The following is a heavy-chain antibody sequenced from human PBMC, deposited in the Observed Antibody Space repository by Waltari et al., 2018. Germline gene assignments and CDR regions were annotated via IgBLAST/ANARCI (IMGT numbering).Heavy chain of an antibody. D-gene: IGHD3-16*01. CDR1: GFTFSSYG. V-gene: IGHV3-33*01. J-gene: IGHJ4*02. CDR2: IWYDGSNK. CDR3: ARDPPVGGFDY. Sequence: QVQLVESGGGVVQPGRSLRLSCAASGFTFSSYGMHWVRQAPGKGLAWVAVIWYDGSNKYYADSVKGRFTISRDNSKNTLYLQMNSLRAEDTAVYYCARDPPVGGFDYWGQGTLVTVSS.